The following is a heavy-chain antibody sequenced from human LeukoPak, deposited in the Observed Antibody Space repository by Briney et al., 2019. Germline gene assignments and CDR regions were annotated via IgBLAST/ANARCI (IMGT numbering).Heavy chain of an antibody. D-gene: IGHD6-19*01. J-gene: IGHJ3*02. CDR2: IYTSGST. CDR3: AGRIAVAPIAFDI. Sequence: SQTLSLTCTVSGGSISSSYYWSWIRQPAGKGLEWIGRIYTSGSTNYNPSLKSRVTISVDTSKNQFSLKLSSVTAADTAVYYCAGRIAVAPIAFDIWGQGTMVTVSS. CDR1: GGSISSSYY. V-gene: IGHV4-61*02.